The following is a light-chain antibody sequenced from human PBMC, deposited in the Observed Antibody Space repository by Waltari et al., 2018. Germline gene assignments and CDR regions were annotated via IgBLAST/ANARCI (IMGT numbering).Light chain of an antibody. Sequence: QSVLTQPPSASGTPGQRVTISCSESRSNIGTNYVSWYQQLPGTAPKLLIYRNKQRPSGVPDRFSGSKSGTSASLAISGLRSEDEADYYCAAWDDSLSGRVFGGGTKVTVL. V-gene: IGLV1-47*01. J-gene: IGLJ3*02. CDR1: RSNIGTNY. CDR2: RNK. CDR3: AAWDDSLSGRV.